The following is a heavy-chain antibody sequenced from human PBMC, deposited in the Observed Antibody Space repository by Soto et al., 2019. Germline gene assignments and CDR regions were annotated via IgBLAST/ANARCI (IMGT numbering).Heavy chain of an antibody. CDR3: ARGWRGLHY. Sequence: NPSETLSLTCAVHGGTFNNYYWSWVRQPPGMGLEYIGEINLSGKTVYNPSLKSRVAISVDKSKNQFSLNLTSVIVADTAVYYCARGWRGLHYWGQGSQVTVSS. V-gene: IGHV4-34*01. CDR2: INLSGKT. D-gene: IGHD3-3*01. CDR1: GGTFNNYY. J-gene: IGHJ4*02.